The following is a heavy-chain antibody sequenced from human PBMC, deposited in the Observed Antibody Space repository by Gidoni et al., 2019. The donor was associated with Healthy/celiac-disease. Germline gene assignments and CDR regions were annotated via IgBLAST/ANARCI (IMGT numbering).Heavy chain of an antibody. J-gene: IGHJ5*02. V-gene: IGHV3-74*01. D-gene: IGHD3-10*01. CDR2: INSDGSST. CDR3: ARLSGSYYNGTHNWFDP. CDR1: GFTFCSYW. Sequence: EVQLVESGGGLVKPGGSLRLSCAASGFTFCSYWMHWVRQAPGKGLVCVSRINSDGSSTSYADSVKGRFTISRDNAKNTLYLQMNSLRAEDTAVYYCARLSGSYYNGTHNWFDPWGQGTLVTVSS.